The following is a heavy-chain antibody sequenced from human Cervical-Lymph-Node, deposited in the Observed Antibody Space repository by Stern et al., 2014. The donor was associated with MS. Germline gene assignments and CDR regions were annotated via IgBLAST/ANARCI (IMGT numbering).Heavy chain of an antibody. Sequence: EVQLVESGGGLVQPGGSLRLSCAASGFTFSSYAMSWVRQAPGKGLGWVSAISGSRGSTYYADSVKGRFTISRDNSKNTLYLQMNSLRAEDTAVYYCAKDNRVVPAAIYFDYWGQGTLVTVSS. CDR3: AKDNRVVPAAIYFDY. CDR1: GFTFSSYA. CDR2: ISGSRGST. V-gene: IGHV3-23*04. J-gene: IGHJ4*02. D-gene: IGHD2-2*01.